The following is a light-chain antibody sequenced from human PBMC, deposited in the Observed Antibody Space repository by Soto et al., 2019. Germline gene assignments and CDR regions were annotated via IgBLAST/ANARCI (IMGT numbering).Light chain of an antibody. Sequence: QSVLTQPPSVSAAPRQRVSISCSGSSSNIRSNAVSWYQQLPRKAPKLLIYYDDLLPPGVSDRFSASKSGTSASLAISGLQSEDEGDYYCAVWDDSLNGPVFGGGTKLTVL. J-gene: IGLJ2*01. CDR1: SSNIRSNA. CDR2: YDD. V-gene: IGLV1-36*01. CDR3: AVWDDSLNGPV.